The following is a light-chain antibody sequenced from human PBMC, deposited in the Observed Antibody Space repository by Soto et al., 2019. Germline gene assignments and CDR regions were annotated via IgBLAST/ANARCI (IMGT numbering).Light chain of an antibody. V-gene: IGLV2-8*01. Sequence: QSVLTQPPSASGSPGQSVTISCTGTSSDVGGHNFVSWYQQHSGKAPKFLIYEVTKRPSRVPDRFSGSKSGITASLTVSGLQADDEAYYYCSAYAGNNNPVIFGGGTKLTVL. J-gene: IGLJ2*01. CDR2: EVT. CDR3: SAYAGNNNPVI. CDR1: SSDVGGHNF.